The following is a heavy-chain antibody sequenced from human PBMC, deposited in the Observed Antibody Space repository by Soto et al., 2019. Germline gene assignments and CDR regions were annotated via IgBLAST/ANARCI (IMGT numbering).Heavy chain of an antibody. V-gene: IGHV4-61*08. D-gene: IGHD1-26*01. CDR1: GDSVSSDGYF. J-gene: IGHJ4*02. CDR2: ISYTGDT. CDR3: ARIVVGVTSDY. Sequence: QVQLRESGPGLLKPSETLSLTCTVSGDSVSSDGYFWTWVRQPPGKVLEWIAYISYTGDTNYNPSLKSRVTISVDTSRNQFSLKVRSVSAADTAMYFCARIVVGVTSDYGGQGTLVTVSS.